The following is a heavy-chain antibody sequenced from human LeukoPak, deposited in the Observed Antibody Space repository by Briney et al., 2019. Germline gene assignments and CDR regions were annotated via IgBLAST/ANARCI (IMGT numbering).Heavy chain of an antibody. V-gene: IGHV3-74*01. Sequence: GGSLRLSCAASGFTFSSYWMHWVRQAPGKGLVWVSRTNSDGSSTSYADSVKGRFTISRDNSKNTLYLQMNSLRAEDTAVYYCAKDVLGAYYYDSSGPKGYWGQGTLVTVSS. D-gene: IGHD3-22*01. CDR3: AKDVLGAYYYDSSGPKGY. J-gene: IGHJ4*02. CDR2: TNSDGSST. CDR1: GFTFSSYW.